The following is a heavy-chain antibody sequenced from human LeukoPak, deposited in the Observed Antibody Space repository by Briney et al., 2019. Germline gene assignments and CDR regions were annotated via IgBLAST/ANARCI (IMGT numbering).Heavy chain of an antibody. Sequence: ESGPTLVKPTQTLTLTCTFSGFSLSTSGVAVGWIRQPPGKALEWLALIYWNDDKRYSPSLKSRLTITKDTSKNQVVLTMTNVDPVDTATYYCAHRRRTGLENWFDPWGQGTLVTVSS. D-gene: IGHD1-1*01. V-gene: IGHV2-5*01. J-gene: IGHJ5*02. CDR1: GFSLSTSGVA. CDR2: IYWNDDK. CDR3: AHRRRTGLENWFDP.